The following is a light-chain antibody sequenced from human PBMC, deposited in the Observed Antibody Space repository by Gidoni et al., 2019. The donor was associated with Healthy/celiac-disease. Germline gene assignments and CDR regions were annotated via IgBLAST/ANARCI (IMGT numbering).Light chain of an antibody. J-gene: IGKJ1*01. Sequence: DIQMTQSPFSLSASVGDRVTITCRASQSISSYLNWYQQKPGKAAKLLIYAASSLQSGVPSRFSGSGSWTNFTLTISSMQPEDVATYYWLQSYGTRWTFGQGTKVEIK. V-gene: IGKV1-39*01. CDR1: QSISSY. CDR3: LQSYGTRWT. CDR2: AAS.